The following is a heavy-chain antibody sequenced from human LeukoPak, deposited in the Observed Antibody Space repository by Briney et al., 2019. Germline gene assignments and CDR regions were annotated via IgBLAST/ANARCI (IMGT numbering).Heavy chain of an antibody. J-gene: IGHJ4*02. CDR3: ASSWIGGSY. V-gene: IGHV4-34*01. Sequence: PSETLSLTCAVCGGSFSGYYWSWIRQPPGKGLEWIGEINHSGSTNYNPSLKSRVTISVDTSKNQFSLKLSSVTAADTAVYYCASSWIGGSYWGQGTLVTVSS. CDR2: INHSGST. CDR1: GGSFSGYY. D-gene: IGHD5-12*01.